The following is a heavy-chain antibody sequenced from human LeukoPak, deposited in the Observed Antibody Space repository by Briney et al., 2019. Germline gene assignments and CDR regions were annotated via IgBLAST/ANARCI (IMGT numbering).Heavy chain of an antibody. CDR1: GFTFSSYG. Sequence: GGSLRLSCAASGFTFSSYGMHWVRQAPGKGLEWVAFIRYDGSNKYYADSVKGRFTISRDNAKNSLYLQMNSLRAEDTAVYYCARVLTAVIPYLDYWGQGTLVTVSS. V-gene: IGHV3-30*02. D-gene: IGHD4-17*01. CDR3: ARVLTAVIPYLDY. J-gene: IGHJ4*02. CDR2: IRYDGSNK.